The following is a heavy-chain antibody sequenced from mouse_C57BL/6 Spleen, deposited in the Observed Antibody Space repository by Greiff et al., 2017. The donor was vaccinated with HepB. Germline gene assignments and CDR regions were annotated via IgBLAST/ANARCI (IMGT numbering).Heavy chain of an antibody. V-gene: IGHV5-4*01. CDR3: ARDKGSYGSSYFDY. CDR1: GFTFSSYA. J-gene: IGHJ2*01. Sequence: EVKVVESGGGLVKPGGSLKLSCAASGFTFSSYAMSWVRQTPEKRLEWVATISDGGSYTYYPDNVKGRFTISRDNAKNNLYLQMSHLKSEDTAMYYCARDKGSYGSSYFDYWGQGTTLTVSS. D-gene: IGHD1-1*01. CDR2: ISDGGSYT.